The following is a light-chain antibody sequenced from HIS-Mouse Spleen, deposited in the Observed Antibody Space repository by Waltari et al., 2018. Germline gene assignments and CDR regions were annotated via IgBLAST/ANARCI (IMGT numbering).Light chain of an antibody. CDR3: YSTDSSGNHRV. V-gene: IGLV3-10*01. CDR2: EDS. J-gene: IGLJ2*01. CDR1: ALPKKF. Sequence: SYELTQPPSASGSPAQTARITCPGDALPKKFSYWYQQKSGQAPVLVIYEDSKRPSGIPERVSGSSSGTMATLTISGAQVEDEADYYCYSTDSSGNHRVFGGGTKLTVL.